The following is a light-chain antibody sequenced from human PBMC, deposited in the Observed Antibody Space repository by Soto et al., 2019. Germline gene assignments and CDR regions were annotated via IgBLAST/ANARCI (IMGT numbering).Light chain of an antibody. Sequence: EIVLTQSPATLSLSPGERATLSCRSSQSVSSYLAWYQQKPGQAPRLLIYDASNRATGIPARFSGSGSGTDFTLTISRLEPEDFAVYYCQQYGSSAPLTFGGGTKVDIK. V-gene: IGKV3-20*01. CDR3: QQYGSSAPLT. J-gene: IGKJ4*01. CDR2: DAS. CDR1: QSVSSY.